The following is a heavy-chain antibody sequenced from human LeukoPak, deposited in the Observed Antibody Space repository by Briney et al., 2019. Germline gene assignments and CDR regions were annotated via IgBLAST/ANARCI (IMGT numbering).Heavy chain of an antibody. CDR3: ARDRGTTPGIYYGMDV. D-gene: IGHD1-14*01. CDR1: GFSLSGFW. Sequence: QPGGSLRLSCVASGFSLSGFWISWVRQAPGKGLEWVAAIKQDGSEKHYVDSVKGRTTISRDNAQNSLYLQINSLRVEDSAVYYCARDRGTTPGIYYGMDVWGKGTTVTVSS. V-gene: IGHV3-7*03. J-gene: IGHJ6*04. CDR2: IKQDGSEK.